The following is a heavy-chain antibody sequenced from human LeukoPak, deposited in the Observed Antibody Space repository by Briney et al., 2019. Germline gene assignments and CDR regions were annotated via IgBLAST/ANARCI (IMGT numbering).Heavy chain of an antibody. J-gene: IGHJ3*02. Sequence: GGSLRLSCAASRFTFSTYWMHWVRQAPGKGLVWVSRINSDGSSTGYADSVKGRFTISRGNAKNSLYLQMNSLRAEDTAVYYCARVRGPLLTYPDDAFDIWGQGAMVTVSS. CDR3: ARVRGPLLTYPDDAFDI. V-gene: IGHV3-74*01. D-gene: IGHD3-9*01. CDR2: INSDGSST. CDR1: RFTFSTYW.